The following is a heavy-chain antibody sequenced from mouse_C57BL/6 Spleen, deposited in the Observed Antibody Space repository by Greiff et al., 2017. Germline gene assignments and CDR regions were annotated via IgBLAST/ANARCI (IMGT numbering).Heavy chain of an antibody. J-gene: IGHJ4*01. V-gene: IGHV2-9-1*01. Sequence: VKLVESGPGLVAPSQSLSITCTVSGFSLTSYAISWVRQPPGKGLEWLGVIWTGGGTNYNSALKSRLSISKDNSKSQVFLKMNILQTDDTARYYCARAKNWDGFYAMDYWGQGTSVTVSS. CDR2: IWTGGGT. CDR1: GFSLTSYA. CDR3: ARAKNWDGFYAMDY. D-gene: IGHD4-1*01.